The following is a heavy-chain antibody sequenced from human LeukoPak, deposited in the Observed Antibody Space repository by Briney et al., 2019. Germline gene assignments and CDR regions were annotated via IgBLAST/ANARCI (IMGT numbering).Heavy chain of an antibody. V-gene: IGHV3-23*01. CDR3: AKAQDSSGYYYYFFLSFDY. J-gene: IGHJ4*02. CDR2: ISGSGGST. CDR1: GFNFNYV. D-gene: IGHD3-22*01. Sequence: PGGSLRLSCAASGFNFNYVWMDWVRQAPGKGLEWVSAISGSGGSTYYADSVKGRFTISRDNSKNTLYLQMNSLRAEDTAVYYCAKAQDSSGYYYYFFLSFDYWGQGTLVTVSS.